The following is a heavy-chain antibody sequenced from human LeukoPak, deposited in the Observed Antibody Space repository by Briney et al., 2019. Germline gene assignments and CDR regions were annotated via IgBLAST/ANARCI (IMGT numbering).Heavy chain of an antibody. Sequence: GGSLRLSCAASGFTFSSYSMNRVRQAPGKGLEWVSSISSSSSYIYYADSVKGRFTISRDNAKNSLYLQMNSLRAEDTAVYYCARGPFRGWVDYWGQGTLVTVSS. CDR3: ARGPFRGWVDY. V-gene: IGHV3-21*01. D-gene: IGHD1-26*01. CDR1: GFTFSSYS. J-gene: IGHJ4*02. CDR2: ISSSSSYI.